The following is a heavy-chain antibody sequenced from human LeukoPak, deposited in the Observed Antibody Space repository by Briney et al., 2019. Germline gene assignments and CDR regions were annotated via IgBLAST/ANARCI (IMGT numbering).Heavy chain of an antibody. V-gene: IGHV3-53*01. CDR2: IYSSGHT. Sequence: GGSLRLSCAASGFTVSANYMNWVRQAPGKGLEWVSVIYSSGHTYYADSVKGRFTISRDNSKNSLYLQMNSLRAEDTAVYYCAGGRSHCSGGSCYPFFDYWGQGTLVTVSS. D-gene: IGHD2-15*01. J-gene: IGHJ4*02. CDR1: GFTVSANY. CDR3: AGGRSHCSGGSCYPFFDY.